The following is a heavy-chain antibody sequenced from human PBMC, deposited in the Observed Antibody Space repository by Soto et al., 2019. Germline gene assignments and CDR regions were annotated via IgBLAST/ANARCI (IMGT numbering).Heavy chain of an antibody. CDR1: GFTFNNYN. Sequence: EVQLLESGGGLVQPGGSLRLSCAASGFTFNNYNMNWVRQAPGKGLEWVSSFSSSSGHIYYADSVKGRFTISRDNAKNSLFLQMNSLRAEDTAVYYCARDPRYSSGWYWYFDLWGRGTLVTVSS. CDR2: FSSSSGHI. D-gene: IGHD6-19*01. CDR3: ARDPRYSSGWYWYFDL. J-gene: IGHJ2*01. V-gene: IGHV3-21*01.